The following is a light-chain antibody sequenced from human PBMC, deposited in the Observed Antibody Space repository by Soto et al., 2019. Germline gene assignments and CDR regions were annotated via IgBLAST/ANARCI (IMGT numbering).Light chain of an antibody. J-gene: IGLJ1*01. V-gene: IGLV2-14*01. CDR3: TSYTSSSTYV. CDR1: SSDVGAYNY. Sequence: QSALTQPASVSGSPGESITISCTGTSSDVGAYNYVSWYQQDPGKAPKLMIYDVSSRPSGVSNRFSGSKSGHTASLTISGLQAEVEADYYCTSYTSSSTYVFGTGTKVTVL. CDR2: DVS.